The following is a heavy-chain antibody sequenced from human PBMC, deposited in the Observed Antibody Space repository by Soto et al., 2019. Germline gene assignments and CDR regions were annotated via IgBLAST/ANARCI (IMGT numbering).Heavy chain of an antibody. Sequence: ASVKVSCKASGGTFGNSAISWVRQAPGQGLEWMGGIIPIFSTPDYAQKFQGRVTITADESTTTAYMELTSLKSEDTAIYYCARDKDRQQLGGNYYYGIDVWGQGTTVTVSS. CDR1: GGTFGNSA. J-gene: IGHJ6*02. CDR2: IIPIFSTP. D-gene: IGHD2-15*01. CDR3: ARDKDRQQLGGNYYYGIDV. V-gene: IGHV1-69*13.